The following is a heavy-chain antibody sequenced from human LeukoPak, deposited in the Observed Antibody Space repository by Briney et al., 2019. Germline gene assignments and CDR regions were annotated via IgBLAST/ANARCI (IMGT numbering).Heavy chain of an antibody. Sequence: QPGGSLRLSCAASGFTFSSYAMSWVRQAPGKGLEWVSGLSGSGETTHYADSVKGRFTVSRDNSKNTLYLQMNSLRAEDTAVYYCATRRITMVRGVPNDAFDIWGQGTMVTVSS. J-gene: IGHJ3*02. CDR1: GFTFSSYA. D-gene: IGHD3-10*01. CDR2: LSGSGETT. CDR3: ATRRITMVRGVPNDAFDI. V-gene: IGHV3-23*01.